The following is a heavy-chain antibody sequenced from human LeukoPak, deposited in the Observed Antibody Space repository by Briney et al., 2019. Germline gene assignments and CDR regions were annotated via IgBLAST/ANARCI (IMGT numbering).Heavy chain of an antibody. V-gene: IGHV1-46*01. J-gene: IGHJ4*02. CDR2: INPSGGST. CDR1: GYTFTSYY. D-gene: IGHD3-10*01. Sequence: ASVKVSCKASGYTFTSYYMHWVRQAPGQGLEWMGIINPSGGSTSYAQKFQSRVTMTRDTSTSTVYMELSSLRSEDTAVYYCARDMGRRYFDYWGQGTLVTVSS. CDR3: ARDMGRRYFDY.